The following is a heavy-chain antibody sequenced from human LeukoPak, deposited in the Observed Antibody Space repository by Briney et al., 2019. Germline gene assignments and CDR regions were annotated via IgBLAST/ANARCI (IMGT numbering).Heavy chain of an antibody. J-gene: IGHJ6*03. Sequence: ASVKVSYKASGYTFTGYYMHWVRQAPGQGLEWMGWINPNSGGTNYAQKFQGRVTMTRDTSISTAYMELSRLRSDDTAVYYCARERPTFGVAARTYYYMDVWGKGTTVTVSS. D-gene: IGHD3-3*01. CDR2: INPNSGGT. CDR1: GYTFTGYY. CDR3: ARERPTFGVAARTYYYMDV. V-gene: IGHV1-2*02.